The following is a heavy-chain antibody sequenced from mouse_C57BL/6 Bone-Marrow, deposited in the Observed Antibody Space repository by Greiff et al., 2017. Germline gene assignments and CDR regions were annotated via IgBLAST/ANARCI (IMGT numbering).Heavy chain of an antibody. D-gene: IGHD1-1*01. CDR3: ARGPYYGSSSHFDY. J-gene: IGHJ2*01. CDR1: GYTFTSYW. V-gene: IGHV1-61*01. Sequence: QVQLQQPGAELVRPGSSVKLSCKASGYTFTSYWLDWVKQRPGQGLEWIGNIYPSDNETHYNQKFKDKATLTVEKSSSTAYMKVSRLSSEDSAVYYCARGPYYGSSSHFDYWGQGTTLTVAS. CDR2: IYPSDNET.